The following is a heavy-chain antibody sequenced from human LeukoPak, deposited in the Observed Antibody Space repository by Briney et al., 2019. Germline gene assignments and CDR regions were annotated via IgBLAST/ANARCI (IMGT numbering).Heavy chain of an antibody. CDR2: INSDGSST. CDR1: GFTFSDYY. CDR3: ARLHYDFWSGYYGPWFDP. J-gene: IGHJ5*02. Sequence: GGSLRLSCAASGFTFSDYYMSWIRQAPGKGLVWVSRINSDGSSTSYADSVKGRFTISRDNAKNTLYLQMNSLRAEDTAVYYCARLHYDFWSGYYGPWFDPWGQGTLVTVSS. D-gene: IGHD3-3*01. V-gene: IGHV3-74*01.